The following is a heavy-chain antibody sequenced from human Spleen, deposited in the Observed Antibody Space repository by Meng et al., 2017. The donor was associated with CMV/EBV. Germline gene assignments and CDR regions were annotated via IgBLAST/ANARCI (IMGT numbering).Heavy chain of an antibody. Sequence: VHPRELGQGPVQPSRPLPLTRVITGASVFTICVGWACISQSPSRGLEWLGRTYYRSNWYKDYAMFVNSRITISQDTSKTQYSLQLNSVTPDDTAVYYCARHNGGTYRFDCWGQGTLVTVSS. D-gene: IGHD1-26*01. V-gene: IGHV6-1*02. CDR3: ARHNGGTYRFDC. CDR2: TYYRSNWYK. CDR1: GASVFTICVG. J-gene: IGHJ4*02.